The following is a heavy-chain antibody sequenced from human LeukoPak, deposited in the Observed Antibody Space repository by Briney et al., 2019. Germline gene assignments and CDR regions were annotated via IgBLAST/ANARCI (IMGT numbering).Heavy chain of an antibody. J-gene: IGHJ4*02. D-gene: IGHD1-26*01. CDR1: GFTFSSYS. CDR3: ARVGASGSYPDDY. CDR2: ISSSSSYI. Sequence: GGSLRLSCAASGFTFSSYSINWVRQAPGKGLEWVSSISSSSSYIYYADSVKGRFTISRDNAKNSLYLQMNSLRAEDTAVYYCARVGASGSYPDDYWGQGTLVTVSS. V-gene: IGHV3-21*01.